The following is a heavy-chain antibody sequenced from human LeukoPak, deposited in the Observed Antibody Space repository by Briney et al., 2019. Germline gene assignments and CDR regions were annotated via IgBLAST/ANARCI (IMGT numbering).Heavy chain of an antibody. V-gene: IGHV3-11*06. Sequence: TGGSLRLSCAASGFTFSDYYMSWIRQAPGKGLEWVSYISSSSSYTNYADSVKGRFTISRDNAKNSLYLQMNSLRAEDTAVYYCARESLYDSSGYYYYAFDIWGQGTMVTVSS. CDR3: ARESLYDSSGYYYYAFDI. CDR1: GFTFSDYY. J-gene: IGHJ3*02. D-gene: IGHD3-22*01. CDR2: ISSSSSYT.